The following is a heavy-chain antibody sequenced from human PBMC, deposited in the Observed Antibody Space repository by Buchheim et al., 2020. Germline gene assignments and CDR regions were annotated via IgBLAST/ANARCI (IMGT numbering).Heavy chain of an antibody. J-gene: IGHJ5*02. CDR3: VKNSGWFNT. V-gene: IGHV3-23*01. CDR2: ISGQSDTT. D-gene: IGHD1-26*01. Sequence: EFQLLDSGGDLVQPGRSLRLSCVASGFPFGNTDMSWVRQAPGKGLEWVSTISGQSDTTDYADSVRGRFPISRDNSKNTVHLQLNSLRVEDTAVYYCVKNSGWFNTWGPGTL. CDR1: GFPFGNTD.